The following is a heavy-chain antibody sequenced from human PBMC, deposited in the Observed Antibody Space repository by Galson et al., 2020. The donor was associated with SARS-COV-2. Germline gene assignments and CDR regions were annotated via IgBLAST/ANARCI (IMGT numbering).Heavy chain of an antibody. CDR3: ARETYYYDSSGYSFDY. V-gene: IGHV3-33*01. D-gene: IGHD3-22*01. CDR1: GFTFSSYG. CDR2: IWYDGSNK. Sequence: GESLKISCAASGFTFSSYGMHWVRQAPGKGLEWVAAIWYDGSNKYYADSVKGRFTISRDNSKNTLYLQMNSLGAEDTAVYYCARETYYYDSSGYSFDYWGQGTLVTVSS. J-gene: IGHJ4*02.